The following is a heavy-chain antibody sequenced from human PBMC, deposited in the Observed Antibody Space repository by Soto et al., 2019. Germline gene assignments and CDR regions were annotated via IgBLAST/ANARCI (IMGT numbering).Heavy chain of an antibody. D-gene: IGHD2-21*02. CDR1: GFSLTTGRMG. CDR3: VRMNGGSYSSYYAMDV. J-gene: IGHJ6*02. CDR2: IFSDAER. V-gene: IGHV2-26*01. Sequence: VSGPTLVNPTETLTLTCNVSGFSLTTGRMGVSWIRQPPGKALEWLAHIFSDAERSYSRSLQVRLTVSKVGYGSQVVLTMTNMDPVDSGKYFCVRMNGGSYSSYYAMDVWGQGTTVTVSS.